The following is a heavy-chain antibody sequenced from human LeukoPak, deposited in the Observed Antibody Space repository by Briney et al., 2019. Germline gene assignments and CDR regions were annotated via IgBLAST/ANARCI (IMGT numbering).Heavy chain of an antibody. CDR3: AREVRAPYGDYADY. D-gene: IGHD4-17*01. V-gene: IGHV4-4*07. Sequence: SETLSLTCTVSGGSISSYYWSWIRQPAGKGLEWLGRIYTSGSTTYNPSLKSRVTISVDKSKNQFSLKLSSVTAADTAVYYCAREVRAPYGDYADYWGQGTLVTVSS. J-gene: IGHJ4*02. CDR2: IYTSGST. CDR1: GGSISSYY.